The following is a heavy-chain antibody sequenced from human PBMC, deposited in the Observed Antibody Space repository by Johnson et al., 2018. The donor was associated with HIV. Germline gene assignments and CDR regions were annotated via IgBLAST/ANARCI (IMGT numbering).Heavy chain of an antibody. CDR1: GFTFSDYY. CDR3: AAGYCSSTSCYDGAFDI. Sequence: VQLVESGGGLVKPGGSLRLSCAASGFTFSDYYMSWVRQAPGKGLEWVSVIYSGGSTYYADSVKGRFTISRDNSKNTLYLQMNSLRAEDTAVYYCAAGYCSSTSCYDGAFDIWGQGTMVTVSS. CDR2: IYSGGST. J-gene: IGHJ3*02. D-gene: IGHD2-2*03. V-gene: IGHV3-66*01.